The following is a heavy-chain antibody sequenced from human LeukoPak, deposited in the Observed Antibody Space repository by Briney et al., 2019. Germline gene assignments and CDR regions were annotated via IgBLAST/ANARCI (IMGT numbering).Heavy chain of an antibody. J-gene: IGHJ6*02. V-gene: IGHV3-20*04. CDR1: GFTFEDYG. CDR2: INWYGSNI. D-gene: IGHD3-10*01. Sequence: GGSLRLSCEGSGFTFEDYGMSWVRQAPGKGLGWVSGINWYGSNIAYADSVKGRFTISRDNAKNSLYLQMNSLRAEDTALYYCVGGSITMVRGDFYYYYAMDVWGQGTTVTVSS. CDR3: VGGSITMVRGDFYYYYAMDV.